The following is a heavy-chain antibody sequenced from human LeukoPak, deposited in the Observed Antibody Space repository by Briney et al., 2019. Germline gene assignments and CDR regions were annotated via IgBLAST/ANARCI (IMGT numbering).Heavy chain of an antibody. CDR1: GFTFSSYA. Sequence: GGSLRLSCAASGFTFSSYAMSWVRQAPGKGLECISGFSGSGGSTYYADSVKGRLTISRDNSKNTLYLQMNSLRAEDTAVYYCARHRDWNGGFDHWGQGTLVIVSS. D-gene: IGHD1-1*01. V-gene: IGHV3-23*01. CDR3: ARHRDWNGGFDH. J-gene: IGHJ4*02. CDR2: FSGSGGST.